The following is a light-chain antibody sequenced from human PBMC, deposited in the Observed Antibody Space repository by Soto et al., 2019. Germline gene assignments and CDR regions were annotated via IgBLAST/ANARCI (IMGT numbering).Light chain of an antibody. J-gene: IGLJ1*01. CDR3: TSPTPGSLYV. CDR1: SSDVGGYNY. CDR2: KVS. Sequence: QSVLTQPDSVSGSPGQSITICCTGTSSDVGGYNYVSWYQQYPGRVPKLLIYKVSNRPSGISNRFSGSKSGNTASLTISGLQAEDDADYFCTSPTPGSLYVFGSGTKLTVL. V-gene: IGLV2-14*01.